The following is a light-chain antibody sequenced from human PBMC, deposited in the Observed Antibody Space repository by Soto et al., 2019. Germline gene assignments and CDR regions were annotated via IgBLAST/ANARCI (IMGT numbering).Light chain of an antibody. CDR2: GAS. V-gene: IGKV3-15*01. CDR1: QSVSSN. J-gene: IGKJ1*01. Sequence: EFVLTQSPGTLSLSPEERATLSCRASQSVSSNLAWYQQKPGQAPRLLIYGASTRATGIPARFSGSGSGTEFTLAISSLQSEDFAVYYCQQYNNWPRTFGQGTKVDIK. CDR3: QQYNNWPRT.